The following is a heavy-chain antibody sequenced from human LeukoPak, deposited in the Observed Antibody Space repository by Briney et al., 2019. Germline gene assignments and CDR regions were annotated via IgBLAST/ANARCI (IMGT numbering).Heavy chain of an antibody. Sequence: ASVKVSCKASGYSFTNYAMNWMRQAPGQGLEWMGWINTNTGNPTYAQGFTGRFVFSLDTSVSTAYLQISSLKAEDTAVYYCARGLLKIQLYLGDAFDIWGQGTMVTVSS. J-gene: IGHJ3*02. CDR2: INTNTGNP. CDR3: ARGLLKIQLYLGDAFDI. CDR1: GYSFTNYA. D-gene: IGHD5-18*01. V-gene: IGHV7-4-1*02.